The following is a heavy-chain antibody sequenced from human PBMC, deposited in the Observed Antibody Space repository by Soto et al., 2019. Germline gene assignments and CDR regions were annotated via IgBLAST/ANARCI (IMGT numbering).Heavy chain of an antibody. Sequence: PGGSLRPSGAASEFSFSTNRMHWVRQAPGKGLGGVSSIGARGRYINVAASVKGGLPIFRDNAKNSLYLQLNNLKGGAPAVNNCARLADYYDSSDAEFDYWGQGTLVTVSS. CDR2: IGARGRYI. CDR3: ARLADYYDSSDAEFDY. D-gene: IGHD3-22*01. J-gene: IGHJ4*02. V-gene: IGHV3-21*01. CDR1: EFSFSTNR.